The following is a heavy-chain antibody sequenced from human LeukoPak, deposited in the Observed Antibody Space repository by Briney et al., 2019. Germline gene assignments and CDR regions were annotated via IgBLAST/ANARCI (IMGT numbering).Heavy chain of an antibody. CDR1: GFTFSSYA. D-gene: IGHD6-13*01. CDR3: AKAPLYSSSWYGGTGAYYFDY. V-gene: IGHV3-23*01. Sequence: GGSLRLSCAASGFTFSSYAMSWVRQAPGKGLEWVSAISGSGGSTYYADSVKGRFTISRDNSKNTLYLQMNSLGAEDTAVYYCAKAPLYSSSWYGGTGAYYFDYWGQGTLVTVSS. J-gene: IGHJ4*02. CDR2: ISGSGGST.